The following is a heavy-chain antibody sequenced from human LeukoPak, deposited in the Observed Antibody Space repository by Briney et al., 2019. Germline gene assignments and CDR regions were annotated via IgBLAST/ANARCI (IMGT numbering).Heavy chain of an antibody. V-gene: IGHV3-33*06. Sequence: QPGGSLRLSCAASGFTFSSYGMHWVRQAPGKGLEWVAVIWYDGSNKYYAGSVKGRFTISRDNSKNTLYLQMNSLRAEDTAVYYCAKDIEDYGAGVDYWGQGTLVTVSS. CDR1: GFTFSSYG. CDR2: IWYDGSNK. CDR3: AKDIEDYGAGVDY. D-gene: IGHD4-17*01. J-gene: IGHJ4*02.